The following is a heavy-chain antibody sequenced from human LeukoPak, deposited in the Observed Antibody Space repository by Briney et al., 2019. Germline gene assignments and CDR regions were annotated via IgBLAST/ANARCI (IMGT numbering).Heavy chain of an antibody. CDR1: GGSITSGDYY. D-gene: IGHD7-27*01. J-gene: IGHJ4*02. CDR2: IYYSGST. CDR3: ARANWGSRGGFDY. Sequence: PSQTLSLTCTVSGGSITSGDYYWSWIRQPPGNGLEWIGYIYYSGSTYYNPSLKSRATISVDTSKNQFSLKLSSVTAADTAVYYCARANWGSRGGFDYWGQGTLVTVS. V-gene: IGHV4-30-4*08.